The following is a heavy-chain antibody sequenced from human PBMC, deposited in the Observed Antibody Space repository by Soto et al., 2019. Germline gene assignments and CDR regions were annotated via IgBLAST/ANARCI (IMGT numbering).Heavy chain of an antibody. J-gene: IGHJ4*02. Sequence: GGSLRLSCAASGFTFSSYAMSWVRQAPGKGLEWVSAISGSGGSTYYADSVKGRFTISRDNSKNTLYLQMNSLRAEDTSVYYCARVYDSSGYRGYFDYWGQGTLVTVSS. V-gene: IGHV3-23*01. CDR3: ARVYDSSGYRGYFDY. D-gene: IGHD3-22*01. CDR1: GFTFSSYA. CDR2: ISGSGGST.